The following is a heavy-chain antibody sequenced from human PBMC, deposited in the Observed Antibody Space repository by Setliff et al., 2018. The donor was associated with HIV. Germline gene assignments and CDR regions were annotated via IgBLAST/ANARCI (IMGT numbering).Heavy chain of an antibody. J-gene: IGHJ5*01. V-gene: IGHV4-59*01. CDR3: ARTRYYYDSSDRYWVIDS. CDR1: GVSINTYY. D-gene: IGHD3-22*01. Sequence: PSETLSLTCSVSGVSINTYYWSWIRQPPGKGLEWFGYIYNGGNTNYNPSLESRVSMSLDTSKNQFYMKLTSVTAADTAAYFCARTRYYYDSSDRYWVIDSWCPGTLVTVSS. CDR2: IYNGGNT.